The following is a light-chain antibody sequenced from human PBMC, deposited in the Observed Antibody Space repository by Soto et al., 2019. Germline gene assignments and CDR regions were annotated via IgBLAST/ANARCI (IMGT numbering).Light chain of an antibody. V-gene: IGKV1-5*03. CDR2: KAS. CDR3: QQYDSYPWT. CDR1: QTISSW. J-gene: IGKJ1*01. Sequence: DIQMTHSPSTLSGCVGDIVTITCRASQTISSWLAWYQQKPGKAPKLLIYKASTLKSGVPSRFSGSGSGTEFTLTISSLQPDDFATYYCQQYDSYPWTFGQGTKVDIK.